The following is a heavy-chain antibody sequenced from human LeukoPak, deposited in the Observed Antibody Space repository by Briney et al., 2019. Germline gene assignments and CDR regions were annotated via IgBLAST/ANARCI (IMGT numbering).Heavy chain of an antibody. Sequence: GGSLRLSCAASGFTFSGSAMHWVRQASGKRLEWVGRIRSKANSYATAYAASVKGRFTISRDDSKNTAYLQMNSLKTEDTTVYYCTSTVDGRYYFDYWGQGTLVTVSS. J-gene: IGHJ4*02. CDR2: IRSKANSYAT. CDR1: GFTFSGSA. D-gene: IGHD4-23*01. CDR3: TSTVDGRYYFDY. V-gene: IGHV3-73*01.